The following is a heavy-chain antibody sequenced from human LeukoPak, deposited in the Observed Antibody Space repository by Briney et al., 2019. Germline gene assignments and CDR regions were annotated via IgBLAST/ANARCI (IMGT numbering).Heavy chain of an antibody. Sequence: GASVKVSCKASGYTFIGYYIHGARQAPGQGREGMGWIHPQSGDTNYAQKLQGRVCMTRDTSISTAYMEVSRLRSDDTAVYYCARDLEPPSRYDFWSGVSTVLFDYWGQGTLVTVSA. CDR2: IHPQSGDT. J-gene: IGHJ4*02. CDR3: ARDLEPPSRYDFWSGVSTVLFDY. D-gene: IGHD3/OR15-3a*01. CDR1: GYTFIGYY. V-gene: IGHV1-2*02.